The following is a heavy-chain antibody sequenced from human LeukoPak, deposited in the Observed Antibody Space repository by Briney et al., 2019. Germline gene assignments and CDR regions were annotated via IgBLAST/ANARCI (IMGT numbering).Heavy chain of an antibody. V-gene: IGHV3-7*04. CDR3: ARVPGTSNYYGSGSPDY. CDR1: GFPFSSYW. CDR2: IKKDGDDK. D-gene: IGHD3-10*01. J-gene: IGHJ4*02. Sequence: GGSLRLSCAASGFPFSSYWMSWVRQAPGKGLEWVANIKKDGDDKHYVDSVKGRFTVSRDNAKTSLYLQMNNLRAEDTAVYYCARVPGTSNYYGSGSPDYWSQGTLVTVSS.